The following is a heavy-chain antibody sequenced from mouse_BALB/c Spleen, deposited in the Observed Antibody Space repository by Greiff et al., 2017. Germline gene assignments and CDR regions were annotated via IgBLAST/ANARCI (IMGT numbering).Heavy chain of an antibody. J-gene: IGHJ4*01. CDR3: ARPRPYYRYDDYAMDY. D-gene: IGHD2-14*01. V-gene: IGHV1-63*02. CDR1: GYTFTNYW. Sequence: VQLQESGAELVRPGTSVKISCKASGYTFTNYWLGWVKQRPGHGLEWIGDIYPGGGYTNYNEKFKGKATLTADTSSSTAYMQLSSLTSEDSAVYFCARPRPYYRYDDYAMDYWGQGTSVTVSS. CDR2: IYPGGGYT.